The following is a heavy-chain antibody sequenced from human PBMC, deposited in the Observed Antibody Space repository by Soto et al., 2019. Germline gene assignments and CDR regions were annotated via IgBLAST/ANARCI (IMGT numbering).Heavy chain of an antibody. CDR1: GFTFSSYA. V-gene: IGHV3-23*01. D-gene: IGHD3-22*01. CDR3: AKGMPRVVTMIVVPYYFDY. J-gene: IGHJ4*02. CDR2: ISGSGGST. Sequence: GWSLRLSCAASGFTFSSYAMSWVRQAPGKGLEWVSAISGSGGSTYYADSVKGRFTISRDNSKNTLYLQMNSLRAEDTAVYYCAKGMPRVVTMIVVPYYFDYWGQGTMVTVSS.